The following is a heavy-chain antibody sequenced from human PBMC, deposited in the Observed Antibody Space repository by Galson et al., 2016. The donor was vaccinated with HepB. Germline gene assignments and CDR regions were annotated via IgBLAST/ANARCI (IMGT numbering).Heavy chain of an antibody. J-gene: IGHJ4*02. Sequence: SVKVSCKASGGTFSTYATSWVRQAPGQGLEWMGGIIPIFGIPHYAQKFQGRVTITADESTSTAYMELTSLRSEDTAVYYCATVGVGPEYGDYREDYWGQGTLVTVSS. CDR1: GGTFSTYA. V-gene: IGHV1-69*13. CDR3: ATVGVGPEYGDYREDY. CDR2: IIPIFGIP. D-gene: IGHD4-17*01.